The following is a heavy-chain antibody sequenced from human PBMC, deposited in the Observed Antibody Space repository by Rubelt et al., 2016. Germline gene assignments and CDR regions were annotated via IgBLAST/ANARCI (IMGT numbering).Heavy chain of an antibody. CDR3: ARGGRYYGSGSYQRHNWFDP. D-gene: IGHD3-10*01. V-gene: IGHV4-34*01. Sequence: QVQLQQWGAGLLKPSETLSLTCAVYGGSFSGYYWSWIRQPPGKGLEWIGEINHSGSTNYKPSLKSRVTISLDTSKNQFSLKLSSVTAADTAVYYGARGGRYYGSGSYQRHNWFDPWDQGTLVTVSS. CDR2: INHSGST. CDR1: GGSFSGYY. J-gene: IGHJ5*02.